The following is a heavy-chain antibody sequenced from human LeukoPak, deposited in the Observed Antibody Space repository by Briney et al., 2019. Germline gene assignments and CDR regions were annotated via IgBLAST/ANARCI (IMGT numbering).Heavy chain of an antibody. CDR3: ARHIHCSSTSCSIPYYYYYMDV. J-gene: IGHJ6*03. CDR1: GDSLSSYY. D-gene: IGHD2-2*01. CDR2: IYYSGST. Sequence: SETLSLTCTVSGDSLSSYYWTWIRQPPGKGLEWIGSIYYSGSTYYNPSLKSRVTISVDTSKNQFSLKLSSVTAADTAVYYCARHIHCSSTSCSIPYYYYYMDVWGKGTTVTVSS. V-gene: IGHV4-59*05.